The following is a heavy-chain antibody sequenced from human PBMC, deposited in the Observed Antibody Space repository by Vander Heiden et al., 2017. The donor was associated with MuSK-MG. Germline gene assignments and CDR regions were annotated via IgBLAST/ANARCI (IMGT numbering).Heavy chain of an antibody. CDR2: IYWDDDK. J-gene: IGHJ5*02. V-gene: IGHV2-5*02. D-gene: IGHD3-3*01. CDR3: AHSFGDGWSGYYTPNWFDP. Sequence: QITLKESGPTLVKPTQTLTLTCTFSGFSLSTSGVGVGWIRQPPGKALEWLALIYWDDDKRYSPSLKSRLTITKDTSKNQVVLTMTNMDPVDTATYYCAHSFGDGWSGYYTPNWFDPWGQGTLGNVA. CDR1: GFSLSTSGVG.